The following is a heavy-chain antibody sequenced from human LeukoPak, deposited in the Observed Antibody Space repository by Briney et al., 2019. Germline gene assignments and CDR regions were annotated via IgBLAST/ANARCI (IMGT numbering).Heavy chain of an antibody. CDR1: GITLSNYG. D-gene: IGHD6-13*01. CDR2: ISDRGGTT. J-gene: IGHJ5*02. Sequence: PGGSLRLSCAVTGITLSNYGMSWVRQAPGKGLEWVAGISDRGGTTNYAESVKGRFTISRDNSKNTLYLQMNSLRAEDTAVYYCARQYSSSWYFRWQSNWFDPWGQGTLVTVSS. CDR3: ARQYSSSWYFRWQSNWFDP. V-gene: IGHV3-23*01.